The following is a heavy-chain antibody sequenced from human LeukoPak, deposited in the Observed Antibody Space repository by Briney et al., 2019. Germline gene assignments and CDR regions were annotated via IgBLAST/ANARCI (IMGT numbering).Heavy chain of an antibody. CDR3: AKAVGGYCNSNIGYRSPPFDN. J-gene: IGHJ4*02. Sequence: GEPLSLFCAASGFPYSSYAMSGLRQSPGKGLECLSGYWGCGGTILYAHSEKARLPISRDNYKNTLSLQMNSLRAEDTAVYYCAKAVGGYCNSNIGYRSPPFDNWGQGTLVTVSS. CDR1: GFPYSSYA. CDR2: YWGCGGTI. D-gene: IGHD2-2*01. V-gene: IGHV3-23*01.